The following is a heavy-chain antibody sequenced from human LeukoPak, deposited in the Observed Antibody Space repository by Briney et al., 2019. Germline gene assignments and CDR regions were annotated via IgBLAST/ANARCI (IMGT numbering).Heavy chain of an antibody. D-gene: IGHD6-13*01. Sequence: SETLSLTCAVYGRSFSGYYWSWIRQPPGKGLEWIGEINHSGSTNYNPSLKSRVTISVDTSKNQFSLKLSSVTAADTAVYYCARVTRYSSSWYDYWGQGTLVTVSS. CDR1: GRSFSGYY. V-gene: IGHV4-34*01. CDR2: INHSGST. CDR3: ARVTRYSSSWYDY. J-gene: IGHJ4*02.